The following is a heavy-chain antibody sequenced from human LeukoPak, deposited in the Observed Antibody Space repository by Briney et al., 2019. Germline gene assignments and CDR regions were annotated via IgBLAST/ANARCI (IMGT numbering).Heavy chain of an antibody. CDR1: GFTFSNYW. Sequence: PGGSLRLSCAASGFTFSNYWMTWVRQALGKGLEWVANIKEDGGDKYYVDSVKGRFTISRDNAKNSLYLQMNSLRAEDTAVYYCARDYLLLPYYYYMDVWGKGTTVTVSS. CDR3: ARDYLLLPYYYYMDV. CDR2: IKEDGGDK. V-gene: IGHV3-7*01. J-gene: IGHJ6*03. D-gene: IGHD3-22*01.